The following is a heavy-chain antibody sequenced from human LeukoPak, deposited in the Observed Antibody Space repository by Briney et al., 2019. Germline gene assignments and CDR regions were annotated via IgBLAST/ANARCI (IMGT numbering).Heavy chain of an antibody. J-gene: IGHJ4*02. Sequence: GGSLRLSCAASGFTFSSYAMSWVRQAPGKGLEWVSGISGSGVSTYYADSVEGRFTISRDNSKNNLYLQMNSLRAEDTAVYYCAKGLDIVVVVATLDYWGQGTLVTVSS. CDR1: GFTFSSYA. CDR3: AKGLDIVVVVATLDY. D-gene: IGHD2-15*01. V-gene: IGHV3-23*01. CDR2: ISGSGVST.